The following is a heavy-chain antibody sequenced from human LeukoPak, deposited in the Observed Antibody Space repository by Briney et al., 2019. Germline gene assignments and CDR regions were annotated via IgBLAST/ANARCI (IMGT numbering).Heavy chain of an antibody. CDR3: ARDQRGYSSDRFDY. J-gene: IGHJ4*02. Sequence: SETLSLTCTVSGGSISSSSYYWGWIRQPPGKGLEWIGSIYYSGSTYYNPSLKSRVTISVDTSKNQFSLKLSSVTAADTAVYYCARDQRGYSSDRFDYWGQGTLVTVSS. CDR2: IYYSGST. D-gene: IGHD5-18*01. CDR1: GGSISSSSYY. V-gene: IGHV4-39*07.